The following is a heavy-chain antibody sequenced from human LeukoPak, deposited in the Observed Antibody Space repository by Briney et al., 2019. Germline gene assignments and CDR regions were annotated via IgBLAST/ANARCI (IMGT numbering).Heavy chain of an antibody. CDR1: GFTFSSYS. J-gene: IGHJ4*02. V-gene: IGHV3-21*01. CDR2: ISSSSSYI. CDR3: ARDLVRGYEGDY. Sequence: SGGSLRLSCAASGFTFSSYSMNWVRQAPGKGLEWVSSISSSSSYIYYADSVKGRFTISRDNAKNSLYLQMNSLRAEDTAVYYCARDLVRGYEGDYWGQGTLVTVSS. D-gene: IGHD5-12*01.